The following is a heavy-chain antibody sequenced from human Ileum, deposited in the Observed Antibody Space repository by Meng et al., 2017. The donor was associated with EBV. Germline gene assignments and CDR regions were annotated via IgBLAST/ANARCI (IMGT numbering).Heavy chain of an antibody. CDR1: GGSISSSNW. CDR2: VHSGGST. D-gene: IGHD2-2*01. V-gene: IGHV4-4*02. CDR3: ARLIVVVPTARGRIDP. J-gene: IGHJ5*02. Sequence: QVQLQESGPGLVKPSGTLSLTCAVPGGSISSSNWWSWVRQPPGKGLEWIGSVHSGGSTHFNPSLKSRVTMSMDMSKNQFSLKLSSVTAADTAVYYCARLIVVVPTARGRIDPWDQGPLGTVYS.